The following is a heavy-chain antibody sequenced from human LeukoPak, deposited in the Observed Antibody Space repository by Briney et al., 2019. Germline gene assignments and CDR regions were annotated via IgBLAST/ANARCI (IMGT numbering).Heavy chain of an antibody. CDR3: ARVASAWYYFDY. CDR1: GGSFSGYY. V-gene: IGHV4-34*01. J-gene: IGHJ4*02. Sequence: SETLSLTCAVYGGSFSGYYWSWIRQPPGKGLEWIGEINHSGSTNYNPSLKSRVTISVDTSKNQFSLKLSSVTAADTAVYFCARVASAWYYFDYWGQGSLVTVSS. D-gene: IGHD6-19*01. CDR2: INHSGST.